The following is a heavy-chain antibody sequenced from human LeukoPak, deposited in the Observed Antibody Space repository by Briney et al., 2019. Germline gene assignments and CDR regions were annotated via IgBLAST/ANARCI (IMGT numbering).Heavy chain of an antibody. D-gene: IGHD2-2*01. Sequence: SGTLSLTCAVSGGSLSSSNPWSWVRQPPGKGLGWIGAIYHSGSTNYNPSLKSRVTISVDKSKNQFSLKLSSVTAADTAVYYCARDSCSSTSCHPDYWGQGTLVTVSS. CDR1: GGSLSSSNP. V-gene: IGHV4-4*02. CDR2: IYHSGST. J-gene: IGHJ4*02. CDR3: ARDSCSSTSCHPDY.